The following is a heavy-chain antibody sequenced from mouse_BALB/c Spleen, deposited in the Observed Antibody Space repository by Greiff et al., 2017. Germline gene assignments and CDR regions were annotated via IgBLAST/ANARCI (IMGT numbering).Heavy chain of an antibody. V-gene: IGHV5-17*02. J-gene: IGHJ1*01. CDR1: GFTFSSFG. Sequence: DVQLVESGGGLVQPGGSRKLSCAASGFTFSSFGIHWVRQAPEKGLEWVAYISSGSSTIYYADTVKGRFTISRDNPKNTLFLQMTSLRSEDTAMYYCARYWGREDWYFDVWGAGTTVTVSS. D-gene: IGHD3-3*01. CDR3: ARYWGREDWYFDV. CDR2: ISSGSSTI.